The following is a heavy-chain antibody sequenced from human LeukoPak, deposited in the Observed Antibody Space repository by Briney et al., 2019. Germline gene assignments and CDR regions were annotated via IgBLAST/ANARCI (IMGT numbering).Heavy chain of an antibody. V-gene: IGHV3-7*01. J-gene: IGHJ5*02. CDR2: IKQDGSEK. CDR3: ARVLPRGIAVADNWFDP. D-gene: IGHD6-19*01. Sequence: GGSLRLSCAASGFTFSSYWMSWVRQAPGKGLEWVANIKQDGSEKYYVDSVKGRFTISRDNAKNSLYLQMNSLRAEDTAVYYCARVLPRGIAVADNWFDPWGQGTLVTVSS. CDR1: GFTFSSYW.